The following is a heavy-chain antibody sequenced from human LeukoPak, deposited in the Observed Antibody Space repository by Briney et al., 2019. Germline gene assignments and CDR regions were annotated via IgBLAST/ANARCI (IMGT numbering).Heavy chain of an antibody. V-gene: IGHV1-2*06. D-gene: IGHD5-18*01. CDR3: ARSGVDTYGLQASGDFDY. CDR1: GYTFTGYY. Sequence: GASVKVSCKASGYTFTGYYVHWVRQAPGQGLEWMGRISPNSDDTNYAQKFQGRVTMTRDTSSSTAYMELIRLRSDDTAVYYCARSGVDTYGLQASGDFDYWGQGILVTVSS. J-gene: IGHJ4*02. CDR2: ISPNSDDT.